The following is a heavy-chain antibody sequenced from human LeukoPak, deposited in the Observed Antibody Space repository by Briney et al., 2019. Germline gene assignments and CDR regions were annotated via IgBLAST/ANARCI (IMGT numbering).Heavy chain of an antibody. CDR2: IYYSGST. Sequence: SETLSLTCTVSGGSISSSSYYWGWIRQPPGKGLEWIGSIYYSGSTYYNPSLKSRVTISVDTSKNQFSLKLSSVTAADTAVYYCARDMYFDWLLKVGPWWFDPWGQGTLVTVSS. CDR1: GGSISSSSYY. CDR3: ARDMYFDWLLKVGPWWFDP. D-gene: IGHD3-9*01. J-gene: IGHJ5*02. V-gene: IGHV4-39*07.